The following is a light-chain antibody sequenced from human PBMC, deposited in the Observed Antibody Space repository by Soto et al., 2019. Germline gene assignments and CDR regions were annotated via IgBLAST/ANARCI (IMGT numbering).Light chain of an antibody. CDR1: SSDVGSYNY. V-gene: IGLV2-14*01. J-gene: IGLJ1*01. CDR2: EVS. Sequence: QSALTQPASVSGSPGQSITISCTGTSSDVGSYNYVSWYQQHPGKAPKLMIYEVSNRPSGVSNRFSGSKSGNTASLTISGLQAEDEADYYCSSYTSASTPYVFGTGT. CDR3: SSYTSASTPYV.